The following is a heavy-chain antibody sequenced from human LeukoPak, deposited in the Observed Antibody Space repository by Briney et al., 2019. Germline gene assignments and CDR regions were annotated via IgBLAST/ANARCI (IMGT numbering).Heavy chain of an antibody. CDR1: GFTFSSYA. V-gene: IGHV3-30*18. CDR2: ISYDGNNK. CDR3: AKDRAAADYYFDY. D-gene: IGHD6-13*01. Sequence: PGGSLRLSCAASGFTFSSYAMHWVRQAPGKGLEWVAVISYDGNNKYYADSVKGRFTISRDSSKNTLYLQMNSLRAEDTAVYYCAKDRAAADYYFDYWGQGTLVTVSS. J-gene: IGHJ4*02.